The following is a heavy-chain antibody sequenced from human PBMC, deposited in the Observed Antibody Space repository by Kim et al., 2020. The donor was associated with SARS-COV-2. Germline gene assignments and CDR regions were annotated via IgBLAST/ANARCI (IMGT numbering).Heavy chain of an antibody. D-gene: IGHD3-3*01. V-gene: IGHV4-39*07. Sequence: NPSLKSRVTISVDTSKNQFSLKLSSVTAADTSVYYCARGLNFWSGYSDYWGQGTLVTVSS. CDR3: ARGLNFWSGYSDY. J-gene: IGHJ4*02.